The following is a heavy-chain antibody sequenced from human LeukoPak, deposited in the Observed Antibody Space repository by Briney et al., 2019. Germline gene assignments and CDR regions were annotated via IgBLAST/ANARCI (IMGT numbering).Heavy chain of an antibody. CDR3: ARDTAVAGTRDLYYYGMDV. J-gene: IGHJ6*02. D-gene: IGHD6-19*01. CDR2: IIPIFGTA. V-gene: IGHV1-69*01. Sequence: SVKVSCKASGGTFSSYAISWVRQAPGQGLEWMGGIIPIFGTANYAQKFQGRVTITADESTSTAYMELSSLRSEDTAVYYCARDTAVAGTRDLYYYGMDVWGRGTTVTVSS. CDR1: GGTFSSYA.